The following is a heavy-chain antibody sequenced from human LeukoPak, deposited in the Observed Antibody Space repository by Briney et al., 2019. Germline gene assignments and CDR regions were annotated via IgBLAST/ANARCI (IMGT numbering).Heavy chain of an antibody. CDR2: IYHSGST. D-gene: IGHD3-10*01. Sequence: SGTLSLTCAVSGGSISSSNWWSWVRQPPGKGLEWIGEIYHSGSTNYNPSLKSRVTISVDKSKNQSSLKLSSVTAADTAVYYCARGWAGRGLLWFGELSYYYYGMDVWGKGTTVTVSS. J-gene: IGHJ6*04. CDR1: GGSISSSNW. V-gene: IGHV4-4*02. CDR3: ARGWAGRGLLWFGELSYYYYGMDV.